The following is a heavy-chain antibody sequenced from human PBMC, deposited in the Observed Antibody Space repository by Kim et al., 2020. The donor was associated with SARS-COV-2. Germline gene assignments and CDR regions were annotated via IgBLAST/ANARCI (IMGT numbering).Heavy chain of an antibody. V-gene: IGHV5-51*01. CDR3: ARRPLGAAAGKGWFDP. CDR1: GYSFTNYW. Sequence: GESLKISCKASGYSFTNYWIGWVRQMPGKGLEWMGIIYPGDSDTRYSPSFQGQVTISADNSISTAYLQWSSLKASDTAMYYCARRPLGAAAGKGWFDPWGQGTLVTVSS. CDR2: IYPGDSDT. D-gene: IGHD6-13*01. J-gene: IGHJ5*02.